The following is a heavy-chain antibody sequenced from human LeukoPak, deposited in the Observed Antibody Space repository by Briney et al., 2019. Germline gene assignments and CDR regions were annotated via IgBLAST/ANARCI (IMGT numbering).Heavy chain of an antibody. CDR3: ARDIVVVPAAAFDY. CDR2: IKQDGSEK. V-gene: IGHV3-7*01. J-gene: IGHJ4*02. CDR1: GFTFTNYW. Sequence: SGGSLRLSCAASGFTFTNYWMSWVRQAPGKGLEWVANIKQDGSEKYYVDSVKGRFTISRDNARNSVYLQMNSLRAEDTAVYYCARDIVVVPAAAFDYWGQGTLVTVSS. D-gene: IGHD2-2*01.